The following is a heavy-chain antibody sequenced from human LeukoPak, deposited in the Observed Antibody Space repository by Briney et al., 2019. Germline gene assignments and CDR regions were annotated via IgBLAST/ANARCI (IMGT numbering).Heavy chain of an antibody. CDR2: IYYSGST. CDR1: GGSISSSSYY. Sequence: SSETLSLTCTVSGGSISSSSYYWGWIRQPPGKGLEWIGSIYYSGSTYYNPSLKSRVTISVDTSKNQFSLKLSSVTAADTAVYYCARGELWFGEPYFDYWGQGTLVTVSS. CDR3: ARGELWFGEPYFDY. J-gene: IGHJ4*02. D-gene: IGHD3-10*01. V-gene: IGHV4-39*07.